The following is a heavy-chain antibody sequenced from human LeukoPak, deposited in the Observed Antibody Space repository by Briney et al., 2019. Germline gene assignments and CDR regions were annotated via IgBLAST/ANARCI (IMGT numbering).Heavy chain of an antibody. Sequence: GGSLRLSCAASGFTFSYYWMHWVRQAPGKGLVWVSHINSDGSSTSYADSVEGRFTISRDNAKNTLYLQMNSLRAEDTAVYYCARVRTNTYGFDYWGQGTLVTVSS. J-gene: IGHJ4*02. V-gene: IGHV3-74*01. D-gene: IGHD3-10*01. CDR3: ARVRTNTYGFDY. CDR2: INSDGSST. CDR1: GFTFSYYW.